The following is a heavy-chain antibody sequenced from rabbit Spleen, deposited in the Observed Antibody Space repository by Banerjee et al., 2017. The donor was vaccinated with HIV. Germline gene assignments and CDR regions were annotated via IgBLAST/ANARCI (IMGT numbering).Heavy chain of an antibody. J-gene: IGHJ2*01. Sequence: QSLEESGGDLVKPGASLTLTCTASGFSFSASYYMCWVRQAPGKGLEWIACINANDGDTDYANWPKGRFTISKTSSTTVTLQMTGLTAADTATYFCARNYVNTFDPWGPGTLVTVS. CDR1: GFSFSASYY. V-gene: IGHV1S40*01. CDR2: INANDGDT. CDR3: ARNYVNTFDP. D-gene: IGHD1-1*01.